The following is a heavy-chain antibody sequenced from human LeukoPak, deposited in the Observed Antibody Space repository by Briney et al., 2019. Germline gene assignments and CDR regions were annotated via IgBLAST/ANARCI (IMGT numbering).Heavy chain of an antibody. CDR2: ILYDGSNK. CDR3: AKGLGLFPYNWFDP. J-gene: IGHJ5*02. V-gene: IGHV3-30*04. D-gene: IGHD3-22*01. Sequence: GGSLRLSCVVSGFTFSSYAMHWVRQAPGKGLEWVAVILYDGSNKYYADSVKGRFTISRDNSKNTLYLQMNSLRAEDTAVYYCAKGLGLFPYNWFDPWGQGTLVTVSS. CDR1: GFTFSSYA.